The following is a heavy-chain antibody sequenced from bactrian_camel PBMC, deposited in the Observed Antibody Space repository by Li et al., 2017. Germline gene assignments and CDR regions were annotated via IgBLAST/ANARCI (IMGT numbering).Heavy chain of an antibody. CDR1: GHSRGSNC. CDR3: AADQGLSCWGALTPTARFTDPKL. V-gene: IGHV3S32*01. J-gene: IGHJ4*01. CDR2: INTRYGVT. D-gene: IGHD5*01. Sequence: VQLVESGGGSVQPGGSLRLSCVLSGHSRGSNCVGWFRLPPGRAPAEREGIARINTRYGVTAYADSVRGRATVSQDNARTTLYLEINNLKPDDSAMYYCAADQGLSCWGALTPTARFTDPKLRGQGTQVTVS.